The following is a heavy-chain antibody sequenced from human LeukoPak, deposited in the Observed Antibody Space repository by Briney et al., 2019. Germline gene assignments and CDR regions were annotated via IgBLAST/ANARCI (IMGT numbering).Heavy chain of an antibody. Sequence: SGNPSPPCAVYGGSFSGFYWGWVRPPPREGGGWIGEINHSGSTNYNPSLKSRVTISVDTSKNQFSLKLSSVTAADTAAYYCARSYYKVWYFDLWGRGTLVTVSS. CDR3: ARSYYKVWYFDL. J-gene: IGHJ2*01. D-gene: IGHD3-10*01. CDR2: INHSGST. V-gene: IGHV4-34*01. CDR1: GGSFSGFY.